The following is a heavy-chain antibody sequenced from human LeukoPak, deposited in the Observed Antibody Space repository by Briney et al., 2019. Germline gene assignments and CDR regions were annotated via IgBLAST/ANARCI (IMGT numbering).Heavy chain of an antibody. V-gene: IGHV4-59*01. J-gene: IGHJ4*02. CDR3: ARDRAAAAVRFFDY. CDR2: IYYSGST. D-gene: IGHD6-13*01. CDR1: GGSISSYY. Sequence: SQTLSLTCTVSGGSISSYYWSWIRQPPGKGLEWIGCIYYSGSTNYNPSLKSRVTISVDTSKNQFSLKLSSVTAADTAVYYCARDRAAAAVRFFDYWGQGTLVTVSS.